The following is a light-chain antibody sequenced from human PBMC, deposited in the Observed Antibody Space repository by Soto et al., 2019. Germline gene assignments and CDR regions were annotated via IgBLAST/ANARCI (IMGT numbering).Light chain of an antibody. Sequence: DIQMTQSPSSLSASVGDIVTITCRASQTISSYLNWYQQKSGEAPNLLIYAASSLQSGVPSRFSGSGSGTDFTLTISSLQPEDFATYYCQQSYSTPRTFGQGTKVDIK. CDR3: QQSYSTPRT. J-gene: IGKJ1*01. CDR1: QTISSY. CDR2: AAS. V-gene: IGKV1-39*01.